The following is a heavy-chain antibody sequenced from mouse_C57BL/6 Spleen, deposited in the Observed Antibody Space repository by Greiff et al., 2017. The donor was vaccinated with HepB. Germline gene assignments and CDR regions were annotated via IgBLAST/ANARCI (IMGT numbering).Heavy chain of an antibody. CDR2: IYPSDSET. Sequence: VQLQQPGAELVRPGSSVKLSCKASGYTFTSYWRDWVKQRPGQGLEWIGNIYPSDSETHYNQKFKDKATLTVDKSSSTAYRQLSSLTSEDSAVDYCASGGSEFAYWGQGTLVTVSA. J-gene: IGHJ3*01. CDR1: GYTFTSYW. CDR3: ASGGSEFAY. D-gene: IGHD1-1*02. V-gene: IGHV1-61*01.